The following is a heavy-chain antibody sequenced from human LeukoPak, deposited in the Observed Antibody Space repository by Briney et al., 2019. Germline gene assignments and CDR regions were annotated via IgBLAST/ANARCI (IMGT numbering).Heavy chain of an antibody. J-gene: IGHJ3*02. CDR2: ISSSSSYT. D-gene: IGHD3-9*01. V-gene: IGHV3-11*06. CDR3: ARDVYDILTGYSDAFDI. Sequence: GGSLRLSCAASGFALSDYYMSWIRQAPGKGLEWVSYISSSSSYTNYADSVKGRFTISRDNAKNSLYLQMNSLRAEDTAVYYCARDVYDILTGYSDAFDIWGQGTMVTVSS. CDR1: GFALSDYY.